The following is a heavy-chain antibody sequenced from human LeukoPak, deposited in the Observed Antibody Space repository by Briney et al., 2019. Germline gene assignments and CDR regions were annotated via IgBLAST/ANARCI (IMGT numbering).Heavy chain of an antibody. D-gene: IGHD3-22*01. V-gene: IGHV3-11*01. Sequence: PGGSLRLSCAASGFTFSDYYMSWLRQAPGKGVEWVSYISSSGSTIYYADSVKGRFTISRDNAKNSLYLQMNSLRAEDTAVYYCARDLFYDRSGYYGYWGQGTLVTVSS. CDR1: GFTFSDYY. CDR2: ISSSGSTI. J-gene: IGHJ4*02. CDR3: ARDLFYDRSGYYGY.